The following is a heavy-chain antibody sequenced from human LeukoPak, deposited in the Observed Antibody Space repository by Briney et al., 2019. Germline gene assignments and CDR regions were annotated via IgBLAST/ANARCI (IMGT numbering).Heavy chain of an antibody. D-gene: IGHD3-10*02. CDR3: AKELDTMFFDY. CDR2: AGWGGGTT. V-gene: IGHV3-43*01. Sequence: HPAGCLSPSRATSAFTSDRQTTQWVRQAPEKVMGWGSLAGWGGGTTFYYDSVRGRFTISRDSGRTSVYLQMNSLTTDDTAFYFCAKELDTMFFDYWGQGALVTVSS. J-gene: IGHJ4*02. CDR1: AFTSDRQT.